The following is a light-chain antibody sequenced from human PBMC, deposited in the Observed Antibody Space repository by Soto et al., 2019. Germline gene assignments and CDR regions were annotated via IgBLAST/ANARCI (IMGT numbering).Light chain of an antibody. J-gene: IGKJ2*01. CDR3: QQYGNSPMYT. CDR1: QSVNIKY. Sequence: EIVLTQSPGTLSLSPGERATLSCRASQSVNIKYLTWYQQKPGQAPRVLIHGTSTRATGIPDRFSGSGSGTDFTLTISRLEPDDFAVYYCQQYGNSPMYTFGQGTKLEIK. CDR2: GTS. V-gene: IGKV3-20*01.